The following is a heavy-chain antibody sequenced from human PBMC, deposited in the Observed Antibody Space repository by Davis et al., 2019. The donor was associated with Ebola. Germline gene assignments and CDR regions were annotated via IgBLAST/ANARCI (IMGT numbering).Heavy chain of an antibody. CDR1: GFTFSGSA. Sequence: PGGSLRLSCAASGFTFSGSAMHWVRQASGKGLEWVGRIRSKANSYATAYAASVKGRFTISRDDSKNTAYLQMNSLKTEDTAVYYCTSTIAAPNYWGQGTLVTVSS. CDR3: TSTIAAPNY. J-gene: IGHJ4*02. CDR2: IRSKANSYAT. D-gene: IGHD6-6*01. V-gene: IGHV3-73*01.